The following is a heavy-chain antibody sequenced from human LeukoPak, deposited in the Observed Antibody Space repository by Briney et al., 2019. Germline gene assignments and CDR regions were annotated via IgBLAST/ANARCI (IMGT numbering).Heavy chain of an antibody. J-gene: IGHJ4*02. CDR3: ARDTILWFGEHGPYAY. Sequence: WIRQPPGKGLEWIGSIYYSGSTYYNPSLKSRVTISVDTSKNQFSLKLSSVTAADTAVYYCARDTILWFGEHGPYAYWGQGTLVTVSS. D-gene: IGHD3-10*01. V-gene: IGHV4-39*07. CDR2: IYYSGST.